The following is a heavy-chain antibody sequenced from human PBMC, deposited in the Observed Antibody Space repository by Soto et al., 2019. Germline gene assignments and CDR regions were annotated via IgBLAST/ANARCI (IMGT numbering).Heavy chain of an antibody. D-gene: IGHD5-18*01. Sequence: LRLSCAASGFTFNNYAMHWVRQAPGKGLEWVAVISYDGSDKYNANSVKGRFTISRDNSKNTLYLQMNSLRAEDTAVYYCARDTGPNGYNYYYFGMDVWGQGTTVTV. J-gene: IGHJ6*02. V-gene: IGHV3-30-3*01. CDR3: ARDTGPNGYNYYYFGMDV. CDR2: ISYDGSDK. CDR1: GFTFNNYA.